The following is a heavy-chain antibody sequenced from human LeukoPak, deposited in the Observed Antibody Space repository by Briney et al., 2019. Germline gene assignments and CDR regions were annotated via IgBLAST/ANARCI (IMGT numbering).Heavy chain of an antibody. CDR3: ARLHETGLFFDY. CDR1: GGSISSYY. V-gene: IGHV4-59*08. CDR2: IYYSGNT. D-gene: IGHD3-9*01. J-gene: IGHJ4*02. Sequence: PSETLSLTCTVSGGSISSYYWTWIRQPQGKGLEWIGYIYYSGNTNYNPSLKSRVTMSVDTSKNHFSLMLSSVTAADTAVYYCARLHETGLFFDYWGQGTLVTVSS.